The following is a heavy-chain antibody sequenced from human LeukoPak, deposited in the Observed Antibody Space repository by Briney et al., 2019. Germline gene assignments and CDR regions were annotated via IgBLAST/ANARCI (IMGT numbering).Heavy chain of an antibody. V-gene: IGHV1-2*02. D-gene: IGHD5-24*01. CDR2: LNPNSGDT. Sequence: ASVKVSCKASGYTFTDYYMHWVRQAPGQGLEWMGWLNPNSGDTDYAQKFQGRVSMTRDTSISTAYMDLSDLRSDDTAVYYCARGRNIEMTTMSGGSDYWGQGTLVTVSS. CDR1: GYTFTDYY. J-gene: IGHJ4*02. CDR3: ARGRNIEMTTMSGGSDY.